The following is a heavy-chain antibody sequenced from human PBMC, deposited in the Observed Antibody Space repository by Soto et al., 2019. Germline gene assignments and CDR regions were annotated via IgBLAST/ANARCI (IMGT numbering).Heavy chain of an antibody. CDR3: ARESVDCSSTSCPPDAFDI. CDR2: INPNSGGT. CDR1: GYTFTGYY. D-gene: IGHD2-2*01. Sequence: ASVKVSCKASGYTFTGYYMHWVRQAPGQGLEWMGWINPNSGGTNYAQKFQGWVTMTRDTSISTAYMELSRLRSDDTAVYYCARESVDCSSTSCPPDAFDISGQGTMVTVSS. V-gene: IGHV1-2*04. J-gene: IGHJ3*02.